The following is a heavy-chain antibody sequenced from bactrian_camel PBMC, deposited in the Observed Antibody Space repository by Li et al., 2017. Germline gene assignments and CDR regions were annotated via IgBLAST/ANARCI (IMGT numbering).Heavy chain of an antibody. CDR2: INTSGRDT. J-gene: IGHJ4*01. V-gene: IGHV3S42*01. CDR1: RTTSGVGT. CDR3: AAGSRGGIWTAWDNYKY. D-gene: IGHD6*01. Sequence: VQLVESGGALVQPGGSLRLSCVSSRTTSGVGTMAWFRRSPGKGREGVAAINTSGRDTMYADSVAGRFTVSRDNAKNAMYLQMTSLKPEDTAMYYCAAGSRGGIWTAWDNYKYGGQGTQVTVSS.